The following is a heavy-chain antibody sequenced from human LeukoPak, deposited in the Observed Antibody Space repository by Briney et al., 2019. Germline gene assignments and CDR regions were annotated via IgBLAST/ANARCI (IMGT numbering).Heavy chain of an antibody. V-gene: IGHV1-69*13. Sequence: ASVKVSCKASGYTFTGYYMHWVRQAPGQGLEWMGGIIPIFGTANYAQKFQGRVTITADESTSTAYMELSSLRSEDTAVYYCARGEGPFGGGTYYYYMDVWGKGTTVTISS. J-gene: IGHJ6*03. CDR2: IIPIFGTA. CDR3: ARGEGPFGGGTYYYYMDV. CDR1: GYTFTGYY. D-gene: IGHD3-16*01.